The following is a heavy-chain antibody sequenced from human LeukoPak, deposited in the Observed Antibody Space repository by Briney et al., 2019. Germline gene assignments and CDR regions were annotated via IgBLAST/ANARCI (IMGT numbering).Heavy chain of an antibody. D-gene: IGHD6-13*01. Sequence: ASVKVSCKASGYTFTGYYMHWVRQAPGQGLEWMGWINPNSGGTNYAQKFQGRVTMTRDTSISTAYMELSRLRSDDTAVYYCARTIRAIEAAGRYAFDIWGQGTMVTVSS. J-gene: IGHJ3*02. V-gene: IGHV1-2*02. CDR1: GYTFTGYY. CDR3: ARTIRAIEAAGRYAFDI. CDR2: INPNSGGT.